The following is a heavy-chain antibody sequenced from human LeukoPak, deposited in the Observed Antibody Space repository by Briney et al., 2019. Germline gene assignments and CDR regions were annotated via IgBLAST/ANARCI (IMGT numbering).Heavy chain of an antibody. CDR3: ARGDFWSGYFPGYYYYYMDV. J-gene: IGHJ6*03. CDR2: IYNSGST. D-gene: IGHD3-3*01. Sequence: ETLSLTCTVSGGSISSYYWSWIRQPAGKGLEWIGRIYNSGSTTYNPSLKSRVTMSVDTSKNQFSLKLSSVTAADTAVYYCARGDFWSGYFPGYYYYYMDVWGKGTTVTVSS. V-gene: IGHV4-4*07. CDR1: GGSISSYY.